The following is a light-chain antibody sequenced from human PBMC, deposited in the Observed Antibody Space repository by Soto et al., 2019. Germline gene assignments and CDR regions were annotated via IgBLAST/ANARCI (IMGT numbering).Light chain of an antibody. CDR3: QQYDSNPLT. V-gene: IGKV1-5*03. J-gene: IGKJ4*01. CDR1: QSISAW. Sequence: DIQVTQSPSTLSASVGDRVIITCRASQSISAWLAWYQQKPGKAPKLLIYKASNLESGVPSRFSGSGSGTEFTLAISGLQHDDIATYYCQQYDSNPLTFGGGTKVEIK. CDR2: KAS.